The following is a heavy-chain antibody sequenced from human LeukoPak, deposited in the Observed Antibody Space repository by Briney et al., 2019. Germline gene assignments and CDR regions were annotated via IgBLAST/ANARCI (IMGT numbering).Heavy chain of an antibody. Sequence: GGSLRLSCVASGFTFGSAAMTWVRQAPGKGLEWVSGISGSDGGTYYADSVKGRFTISRDNSKNTLYLQMNSLRVKDTAIYYFSRDRGSGAFDNWGQGTLVNVSS. CDR3: SRDRGSGAFDN. D-gene: IGHD2-8*02. CDR1: GFTFGSAA. J-gene: IGHJ4*02. V-gene: IGHV3-23*01. CDR2: ISGSDGGT.